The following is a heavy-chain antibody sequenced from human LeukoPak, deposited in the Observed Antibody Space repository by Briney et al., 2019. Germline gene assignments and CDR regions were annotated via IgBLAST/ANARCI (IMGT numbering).Heavy chain of an antibody. V-gene: IGHV3-23*01. CDR1: GFTFSSYA. D-gene: IGHD3-22*01. CDR3: AKRMFYDSSGNVYNYYGMDV. CDR2: ISGSGGST. Sequence: GGSLRLSCAASGFTFSSYAMSWVRQAPGKGLEWVSAISGSGGSTYYADSVKGRFTISRDNSKNTLYLQMNSLRAEDTAVYYCAKRMFYDSSGNVYNYYGMDVWGQGTTVTVSS. J-gene: IGHJ6*02.